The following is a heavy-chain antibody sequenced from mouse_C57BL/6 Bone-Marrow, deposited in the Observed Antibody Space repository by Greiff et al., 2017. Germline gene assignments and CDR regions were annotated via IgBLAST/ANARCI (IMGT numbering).Heavy chain of an antibody. V-gene: IGHV14-4*01. CDR3: TTCLITTVVAHWYFDV. J-gene: IGHJ1*03. D-gene: IGHD1-1*01. Sequence: VQLQQSGAELVRPGASVKLSCTASGFNIKDDYMHWVKQRPEQGLEWIGWIDPENGDTEYASKFQGKATITADTSSNTAYQQRSSLTSDDAAVYYCTTCLITTVVAHWYFDVWGTGTTVTVSS. CDR2: IDPENGDT. CDR1: GFNIKDDY.